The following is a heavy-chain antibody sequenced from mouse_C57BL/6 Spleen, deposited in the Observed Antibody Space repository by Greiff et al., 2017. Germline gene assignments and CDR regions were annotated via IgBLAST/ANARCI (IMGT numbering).Heavy chain of an antibody. CDR2: INPNNGGT. CDR3: AYYGNSTY. D-gene: IGHD2-1*01. Sequence: VQLKESGPELVKPGASVKMSCKASGYTFTDYNMHWVKQSHGKSLEWIGYINPNNGGTSYNQKFKGKATLTVNKSSSTAYMELRSLTSEDSAVYYCAYYGNSTYWGQGTLVTVSA. CDR1: GYTFTDYN. V-gene: IGHV1-22*01. J-gene: IGHJ3*01.